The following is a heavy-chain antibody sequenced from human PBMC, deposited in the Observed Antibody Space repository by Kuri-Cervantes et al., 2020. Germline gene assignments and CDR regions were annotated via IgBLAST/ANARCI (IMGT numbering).Heavy chain of an antibody. J-gene: IGHJ4*02. CDR1: GFTFSSYW. CDR3: ARVMIMFGGVIDSFDY. D-gene: IGHD3-16*02. Sequence: GESLKISCAASGFTFSSYWMHWVRQAPGKGLVWVSRINSDGSSTNYADSVKGRFTISRDNAKNTLYLQMNSLRAEDTAVYYCARVMIMFGGVIDSFDYWGQGTLVTVSS. CDR2: INSDGSST. V-gene: IGHV3-74*01.